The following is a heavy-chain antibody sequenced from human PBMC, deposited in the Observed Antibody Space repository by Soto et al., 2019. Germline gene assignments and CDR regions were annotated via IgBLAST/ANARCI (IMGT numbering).Heavy chain of an antibody. CDR1: GFSLSNARMG. CDR3: ARIRLPVTTLRWFDP. J-gene: IGHJ5*02. Sequence: GSGPTLVNPTETLTLTCTVSGFSLSNARMGVSWIRQPPGKALEWLAHIFSNDEKFYSPSLKTRLTISQDTSKSQVVLIMNNMDPGDTATYYCARIRLPVTTLRWFDPWGQGTLVTISS. V-gene: IGHV2-26*01. D-gene: IGHD4-17*01. CDR2: IFSNDEK.